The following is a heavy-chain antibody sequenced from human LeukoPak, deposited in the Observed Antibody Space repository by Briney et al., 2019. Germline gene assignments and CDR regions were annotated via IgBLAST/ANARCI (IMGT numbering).Heavy chain of an antibody. CDR2: IEEDGSEK. CDR3: ARDLDGAAAY. CDR1: GFTFSDFW. V-gene: IGHV3-7*01. J-gene: IGHJ4*02. Sequence: GGSLRLSCAGSGFTFSDFWMTWVRQTPGKGLEWVANIEEDGSEKYYVDSVKGRFTISRDNAKNSLFLQMNSLRAEDTAVYYCARDLDGAAAYWGQGTVVTVSS. D-gene: IGHD6-25*01.